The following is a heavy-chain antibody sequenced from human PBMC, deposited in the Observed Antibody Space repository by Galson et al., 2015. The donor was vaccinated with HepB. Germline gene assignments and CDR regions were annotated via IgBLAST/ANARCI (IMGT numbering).Heavy chain of an antibody. Sequence: SVKVSCKASGYTFTSYGISWVRQAPGQGLEWMGWISAYNGNTNYAQKLQGRVTMTTDTSTSTAYMELRSLRSDDTAVYYCARDDWRWNYFRTNFDYWGQGILVTVSS. CDR3: ARDDWRWNYFRTNFDY. CDR1: GYTFTSYG. V-gene: IGHV1-18*04. CDR2: ISAYNGNT. D-gene: IGHD1-7*01. J-gene: IGHJ4*02.